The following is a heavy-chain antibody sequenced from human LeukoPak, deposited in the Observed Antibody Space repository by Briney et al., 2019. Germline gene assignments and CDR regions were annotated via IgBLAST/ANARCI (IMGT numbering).Heavy chain of an antibody. CDR3: ARAHRYGDIDN. V-gene: IGHV3-13*01. CDR1: GFTFSSYE. D-gene: IGHD4-17*01. Sequence: GGSLRLSCAASGFTFSSYEMHWVRQATGKGLAWVSAIGTAGGTYYPGSVKGRFTTSRENAKNSLYLQMNSLRAGDTAVYYCARAHRYGDIDNWGQGTLVTVSS. CDR2: IGTAGGT. J-gene: IGHJ4*02.